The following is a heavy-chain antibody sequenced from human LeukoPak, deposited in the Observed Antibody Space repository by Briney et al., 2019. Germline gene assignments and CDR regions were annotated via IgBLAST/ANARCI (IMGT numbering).Heavy chain of an antibody. J-gene: IGHJ4*02. Sequence: GGSLRLSCAASGFTVSSNYMSWVRQAPGKGLEWVSVIYSGGSTYYADSVKGRFTISRDNSKNTLYLQMNSLRAEDTAVYYCAKDHPMGAYCSGGSCYPTFFDYWGQGTLVTVSS. V-gene: IGHV3-66*01. D-gene: IGHD2-15*01. CDR3: AKDHPMGAYCSGGSCYPTFFDY. CDR1: GFTVSSNY. CDR2: IYSGGST.